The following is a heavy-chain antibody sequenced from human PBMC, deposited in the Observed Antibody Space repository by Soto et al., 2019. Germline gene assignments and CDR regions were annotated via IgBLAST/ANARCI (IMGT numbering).Heavy chain of an antibody. V-gene: IGHV3-48*03. CDR1: GFTFSSYE. CDR3: TRQTPPVDDFLCGYSYNWFDH. CDR2: ISSSGSTI. Sequence: GGSLRLSCAASGFTFSSYEMNWVRQAPGKGLEWVSYISSSGSTIYYADSVKGRFTISRDNAKNSLYLQMNSLRAEDKAVYYCTRQTPPVDDFLCGYSYNWFDHWGQGTLVTVSS. D-gene: IGHD3-3*01. J-gene: IGHJ5*02.